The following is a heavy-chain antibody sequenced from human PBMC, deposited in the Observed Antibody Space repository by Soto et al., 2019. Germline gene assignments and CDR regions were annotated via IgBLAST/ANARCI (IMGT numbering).Heavy chain of an antibody. J-gene: IGHJ6*02. V-gene: IGHV3-23*01. CDR1: GFTFSSFS. Sequence: PGGSLRLSCAASGFTFSSFSFNWVRQAPGKGLEWVSAMSGSGGNTYYYADSVKGRFTISRDNSKSTVYLQMNSLRAEDTALYYCARSTSSWNYAYGLDVWGQGTAVTVSS. CDR3: ARSTSSWNYAYGLDV. D-gene: IGHD2-2*01. CDR2: MSGSGGNT.